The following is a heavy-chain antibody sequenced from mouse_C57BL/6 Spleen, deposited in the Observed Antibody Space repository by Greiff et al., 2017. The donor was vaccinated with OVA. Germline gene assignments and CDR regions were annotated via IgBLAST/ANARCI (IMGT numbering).Heavy chain of an antibody. CDR3: ARGDGSSPFDV. V-gene: IGHV1-52*01. Sequence: QVQLQQPGAELVRPGSSVKLSCKASGYTFTSYWMHWVKQRPIQGLEWIGNIDPSDSETHYNQKFKDKATLTVDKSSSTAYMQLSSLTSEDSAVYYCARGDGSSPFDVWGTGTTVTVSS. J-gene: IGHJ1*03. D-gene: IGHD1-1*01. CDR1: GYTFTSYW. CDR2: IDPSDSET.